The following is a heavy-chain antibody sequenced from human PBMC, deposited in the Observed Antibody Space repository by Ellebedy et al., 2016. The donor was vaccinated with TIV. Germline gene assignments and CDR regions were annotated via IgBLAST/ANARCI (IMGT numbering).Heavy chain of an antibody. V-gene: IGHV3-7*01. J-gene: IGHJ5*02. CDR2: IYQDGSVQ. Sequence: GESLKISCAASGFSFRSYWMSWVRQAPGKGLEWVANIYQDGSVQYYLDSVKGRFTISRDNAINLLFLQMNSLRAGDTAVYYCARRGSYGDYAVQVNSWFDRWGRGTLVSVSS. CDR1: GFSFRSYW. D-gene: IGHD4-17*01. CDR3: ARRGSYGDYAVQVNSWFDR.